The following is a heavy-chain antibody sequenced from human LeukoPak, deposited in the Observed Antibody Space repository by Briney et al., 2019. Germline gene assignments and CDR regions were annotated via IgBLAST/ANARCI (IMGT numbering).Heavy chain of an antibody. J-gene: IGHJ4*02. CDR3: ARGAAGYSYG. CDR2: MYYSGST. V-gene: IGHV4-59*02. Sequence: PSETLSLTCTVSGDSVRSFHWSWIRQPPGKGLEWIGHMYYSGSTNYNPSLKSRVSMSVDTSKNQFSLRLSSVTAADTAVYYCARGAAGYSYGWGQGTLVTVSS. CDR1: GDSVRSFH. D-gene: IGHD5-18*01.